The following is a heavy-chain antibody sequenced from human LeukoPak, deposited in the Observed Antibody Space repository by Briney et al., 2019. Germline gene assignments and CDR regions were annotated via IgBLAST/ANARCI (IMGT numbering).Heavy chain of an antibody. J-gene: IGHJ5*02. CDR3: ATDRPLWFREKTGCHWFDP. CDR2: FDPEDGET. D-gene: IGHD3-10*01. V-gene: IGHV1-24*01. CDR1: VYTLTELS. Sequence: ASVKVSCMVSVYTLTELSMHWVRQAPGKGLEWMGGFDPEDGETIYAQKFQGRVTMTEDTSTDTAYMELSSLRSEDTAVYYCATDRPLWFREKTGCHWFDPWGQGTLVTVSS.